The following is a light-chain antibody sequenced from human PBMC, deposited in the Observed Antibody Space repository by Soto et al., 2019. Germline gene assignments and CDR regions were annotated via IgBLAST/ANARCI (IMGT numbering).Light chain of an antibody. J-gene: IGKJ5*01. CDR2: AAS. CDR3: QRYKSAST. Sequence: DIQMTQSPSSLSASVGDSVTITCRASQDISNYLAWYQQRPGKVPQLLIYAASTLQSGVPSRFSGSGSGTDFTLTISSLHLEDAAIYYCQRYKSASTFGQGTRLEI. CDR1: QDISNY. V-gene: IGKV1-27*01.